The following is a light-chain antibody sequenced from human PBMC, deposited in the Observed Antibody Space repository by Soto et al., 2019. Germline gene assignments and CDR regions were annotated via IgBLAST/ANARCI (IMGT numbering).Light chain of an antibody. V-gene: IGLV2-8*01. Sequence: QSVLTQPPSASGSPGQSVTISCTGTSSDVGGYNYVSWYQQHPGKVPKVIVYEVSKRPSGVPDRFSGSKSGNTASLTVSGLQAEDEADYYCSSYAGGNVLFGGGTKLTVL. CDR3: SSYAGGNVL. CDR1: SSDVGGYNY. J-gene: IGLJ2*01. CDR2: EVS.